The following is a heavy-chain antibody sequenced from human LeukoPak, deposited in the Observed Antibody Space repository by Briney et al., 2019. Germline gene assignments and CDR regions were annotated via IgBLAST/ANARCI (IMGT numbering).Heavy chain of an antibody. CDR1: GFTFSSYA. CDR3: AKAVIPGGCPRDS. Sequence: GVSLKLSCRASGFTFSSYAMAWIRQAPGRGLEWVSAISGNSGSTYFADSVKGRFTISRDNSKNTLYLQMNSLRAEDTALYSCAKAVIPGGCPRDSWGQGTLVTVSS. V-gene: IGHV3-23*01. CDR2: ISGNSGST. D-gene: IGHD2-15*01. J-gene: IGHJ4*02.